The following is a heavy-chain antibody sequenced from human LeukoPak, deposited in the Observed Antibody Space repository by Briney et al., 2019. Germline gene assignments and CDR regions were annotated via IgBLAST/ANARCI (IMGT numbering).Heavy chain of an antibody. J-gene: IGHJ4*02. CDR1: GFTFSSYG. D-gene: IGHD5-18*01. V-gene: IGHV3-30*18. CDR2: ISYDGRNK. CDR3: AKDRGYSHGFDY. Sequence: GGSLRLSCAVSGFTFSSYGMHWVRPAAGKGLEWVAAISYDGRNKEYVDSVKGRFTISRDNSKNTVYLQMNSLRAEDTAVYNCAKDRGYSHGFDYWGQGTLVTVSS.